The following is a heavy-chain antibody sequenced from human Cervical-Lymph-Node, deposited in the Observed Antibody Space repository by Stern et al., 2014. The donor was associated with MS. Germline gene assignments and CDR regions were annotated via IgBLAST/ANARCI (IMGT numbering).Heavy chain of an antibody. CDR3: ARGNAVTSYYFDY. D-gene: IGHD5-18*01. Sequence: VQLVESGPGLVKPSQTLSLTCTVSGGSISSGGYYWSWIRQHPGKGLEWIGYIYYSGSTYSNPSLKSRVTISVDTSKNQFSLKLSSVTAADTAVYYCARGNAVTSYYFDYWGQGTLVTVSS. J-gene: IGHJ4*02. CDR2: IYYSGST. CDR1: GGSISSGGYY. V-gene: IGHV4-31*03.